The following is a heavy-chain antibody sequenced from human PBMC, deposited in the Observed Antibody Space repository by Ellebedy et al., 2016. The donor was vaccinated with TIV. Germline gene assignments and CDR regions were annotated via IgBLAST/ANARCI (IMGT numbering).Heavy chain of an antibody. CDR1: GFTFSNYS. V-gene: IGHV3-21*01. J-gene: IGHJ4*02. Sequence: GESLKISCAGAGFTFSNYSMNWVRQAPGKGLEWVASITGSSSYMFYSDSVKGRFTISRDNAKNSLYLQMNSLRAEDTAVYYCSRGIAAVMYWGQGTLVTVSS. D-gene: IGHD6-13*01. CDR2: ITGSSSYM. CDR3: SRGIAAVMY.